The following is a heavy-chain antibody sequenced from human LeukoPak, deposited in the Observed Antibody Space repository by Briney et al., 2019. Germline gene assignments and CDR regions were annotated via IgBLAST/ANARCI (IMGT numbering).Heavy chain of an antibody. CDR3: ARTGDSSGYYYGWFDP. V-gene: IGHV4-59*01. J-gene: IGHJ5*02. Sequence: PSETLSLTCTVSGGSISSYYWSWIRQPPGKGLEWIGYIYYSGSTNYNPSLKSRVTISVDTSKNQFSLKLSSVTAADTAVYYRARTGDSSGYYYGWFDPWGQGTLVTVSS. CDR1: GGSISSYY. CDR2: IYYSGST. D-gene: IGHD3-22*01.